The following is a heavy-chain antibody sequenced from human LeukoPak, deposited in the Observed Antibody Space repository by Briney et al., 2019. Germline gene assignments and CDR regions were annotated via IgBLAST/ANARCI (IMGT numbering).Heavy chain of an antibody. V-gene: IGHV4-4*02. J-gene: IGHJ3*02. Sequence: RSSKTLSLTCAVSGASITNNNWWSWVRQPPGKGLEWVGEIYHSGNTNYNPSLKSRVTISVDKSKNQLSLKLDSVTAADTAVYYCVREFADDAFDIWGQGTMVTVSS. CDR1: GASITNNNW. D-gene: IGHD2-21*01. CDR3: VREFADDAFDI. CDR2: IYHSGNT.